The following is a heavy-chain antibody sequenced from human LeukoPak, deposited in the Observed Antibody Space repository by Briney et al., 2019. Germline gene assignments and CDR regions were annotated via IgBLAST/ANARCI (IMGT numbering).Heavy chain of an antibody. Sequence: SETLSLTCAVYGGSFSGYYWSWIRQPPGKGLEWIGEINHSGSTNYNPSLKSRVTISVDTSKNQFSLKLSSVTAADTAVYYCARGQEIAAAGHFDYWGQGTLVTVSS. V-gene: IGHV4-34*01. CDR3: ARGQEIAAAGHFDY. D-gene: IGHD6-13*01. CDR1: GGSFSGYY. CDR2: INHSGST. J-gene: IGHJ4*02.